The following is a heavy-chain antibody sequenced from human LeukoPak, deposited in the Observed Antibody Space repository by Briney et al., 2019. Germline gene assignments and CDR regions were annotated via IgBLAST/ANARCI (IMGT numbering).Heavy chain of an antibody. CDR1: GFTVSDYY. CDR2: IANSVNGM. Sequence: EPGGSLRLSCAASGFTVSDYYMTWVRQAPGKGLEWVSHIANSVNGMWYADSVKGRFTIPRDNAKNLLFLQMDSLRAEDTAVYYCARGHYEMGVWGHGTTVIVSS. J-gene: IGHJ6*01. V-gene: IGHV3-11*01. CDR3: ARGHYEMGV.